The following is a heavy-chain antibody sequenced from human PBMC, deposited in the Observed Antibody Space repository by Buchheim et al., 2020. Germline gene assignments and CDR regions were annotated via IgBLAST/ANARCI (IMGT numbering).Heavy chain of an antibody. V-gene: IGHV3-30*04. CDR1: GFTFSNYA. D-gene: IGHD2-15*01. CDR2: ISYDGSNK. J-gene: IGHJ5*02. CDR3: ARPATRGRVDWFDP. Sequence: QVQLVESGGGVVQPGRSLRLSCAASGFTFSNYAMHWVRQAPGKGLEWVAVISYDGSNKYYAASVKGRFTISRDNSKNTLFLQVNSLRTEDTAVYYCARPATRGRVDWFDPWGQGTL.